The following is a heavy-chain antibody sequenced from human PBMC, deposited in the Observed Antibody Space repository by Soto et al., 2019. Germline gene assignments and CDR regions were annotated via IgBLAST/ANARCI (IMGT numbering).Heavy chain of an antibody. CDR1: GGSISSSNW. Sequence: SETLSLTCAVSGGSISSSNWWSWVRQPPGKGLVWIGEIYHSGSTNYNPSLKSRVTISVDKSKNQFSLKLSSVTAADTAVYYCARAGTILGYNWFDPWGQGTLVTVSS. V-gene: IGHV4-4*02. CDR3: ARAGTILGYNWFDP. J-gene: IGHJ5*02. D-gene: IGHD1-1*01. CDR2: IYHSGST.